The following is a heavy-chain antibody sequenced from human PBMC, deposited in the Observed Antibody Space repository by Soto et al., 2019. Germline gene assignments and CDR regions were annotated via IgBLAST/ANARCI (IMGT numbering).Heavy chain of an antibody. CDR1: GGSISSGGYY. Sequence: QVQLQESGPGLVKPSQTLSLTCTVSGGSISSGGYYWSWIRQHPGKGLEWIGYIYYSGSTYYNPSLKSRRYISGKHVKEQVPLKVGLGDAPGKAGDYCAGVGGLHRFHPLGQGNLVT. J-gene: IGHJ5*02. D-gene: IGHD3-16*01. V-gene: IGHV4-31*03. CDR3: AGVGGLHRFHP. CDR2: IYYSGST.